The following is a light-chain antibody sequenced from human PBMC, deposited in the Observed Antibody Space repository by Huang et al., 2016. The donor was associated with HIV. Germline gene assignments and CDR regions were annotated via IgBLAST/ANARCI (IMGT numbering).Light chain of an antibody. CDR2: VSS. V-gene: IGKV3-20*01. CDR3: QQYSTLPWT. CDR1: QNVANDY. Sequence: EIVLTQSPDTLSLAPGERGALACRASQNVANDYLAWYPKKSGQDPSLISYVSSGRATGVPVRFGGSGSGAEFILTIDRLEPEDFASYYCQQYSTLPWTFGPGTKLEVK. J-gene: IGKJ1*01.